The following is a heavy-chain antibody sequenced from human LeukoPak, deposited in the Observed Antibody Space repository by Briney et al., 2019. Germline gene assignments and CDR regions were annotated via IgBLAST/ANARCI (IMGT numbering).Heavy chain of an antibody. CDR1: GFTFSSYW. CDR3: ARDTYYESTGYYFSDY. D-gene: IGHD3-22*01. V-gene: IGHV3-74*01. J-gene: IGHJ4*02. Sequence: GGSLRLSCAASGFTFSSYWMHWVRQAPGKGLVWVSRINSDGSITSYADSVKGRFTLSRDNSKNTLYLQMNSLRAEDTAVYYCARDTYYESTGYYFSDYWGQGTLVTVSS. CDR2: INSDGSIT.